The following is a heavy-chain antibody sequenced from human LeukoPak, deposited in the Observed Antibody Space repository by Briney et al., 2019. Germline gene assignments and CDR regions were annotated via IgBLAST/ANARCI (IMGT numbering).Heavy chain of an antibody. D-gene: IGHD1-26*01. Sequence: SETLSLTCAVYGGSFIGYYWSWIRQPPGKGLEWIGEINHSGSTNYNPSLKSRVTISVDTSKNQFSLNLSSVTAADTAVYYCANALGSHLYYYYGMDIWGQRTTVTVSS. CDR3: ANALGSHLYYYYGMDI. CDR2: INHSGST. CDR1: GGSFIGYY. J-gene: IGHJ6*02. V-gene: IGHV4-34*01.